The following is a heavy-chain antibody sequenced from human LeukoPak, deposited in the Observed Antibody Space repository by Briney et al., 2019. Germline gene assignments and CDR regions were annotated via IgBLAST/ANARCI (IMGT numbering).Heavy chain of an antibody. CDR2: MNLKSANT. CDR3: ATVIYCSGGSCYQSWFDP. J-gene: IGHJ5*02. V-gene: IGHV1-8*03. D-gene: IGHD2-15*01. Sequence: ASVKVSCKASGYTFTSYDIKWVRQATGQGLEWMGWMNLKSANTGYAQKFQGRVTITRNTSISTAYMYLSSLRSEDTAVYYCATVIYCSGGSCYQSWFDPWGQGTLVTVSS. CDR1: GYTFTSYD.